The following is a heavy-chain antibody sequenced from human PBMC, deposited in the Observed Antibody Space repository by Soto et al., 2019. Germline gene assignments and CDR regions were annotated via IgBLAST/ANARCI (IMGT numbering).Heavy chain of an antibody. V-gene: IGHV4-34*01. J-gene: IGHJ4*02. D-gene: IGHD6-6*01. Sequence: QVQLQQWGAGLLKPSETLSLTCAVYGGSFSGYYWSWIRQPPGKGLEWLGEINHSGSTNYNPSLKSRVTISVDTSKNQFSLKLSSVTAADTAVYYCATSSSGVADYWGQGTLVTVSS. CDR1: GGSFSGYY. CDR2: INHSGST. CDR3: ATSSSGVADY.